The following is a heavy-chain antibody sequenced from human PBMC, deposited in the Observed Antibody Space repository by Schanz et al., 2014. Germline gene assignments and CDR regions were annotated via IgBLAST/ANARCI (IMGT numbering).Heavy chain of an antibody. Sequence: EVQLLESGGGLVEPGGSLRLSCAASGFSFSSYAMSWVRQAPGKGLEWVSAISGSGGSTYYADSVKGRFTISRDNSKNLLYLQMNSLRVEDTAVYFCVSQTGSPNYWGQGTLVTVSS. CDR1: GFSFSSYA. CDR2: ISGSGGST. CDR3: VSQTGSPNY. V-gene: IGHV3-23*01. D-gene: IGHD6-13*01. J-gene: IGHJ4*02.